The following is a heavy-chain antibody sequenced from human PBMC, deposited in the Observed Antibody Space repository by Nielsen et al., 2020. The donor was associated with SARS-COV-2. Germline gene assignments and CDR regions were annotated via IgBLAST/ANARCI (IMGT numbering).Heavy chain of an antibody. V-gene: IGHV3-7*01. CDR3: ATNSDWRHDY. CDR1: GFTFSSYG. D-gene: IGHD6-19*01. Sequence: GESLKISCAASGFTFSSYGMHWVRQAPGKGLEWVANIKPDGSEKYYVDSVKGRFTISRDNVKNSLDLQMNSLRAEDMAVYYCATNSDWRHDYWGQGTLVTVST. CDR2: IKPDGSEK. J-gene: IGHJ4*02.